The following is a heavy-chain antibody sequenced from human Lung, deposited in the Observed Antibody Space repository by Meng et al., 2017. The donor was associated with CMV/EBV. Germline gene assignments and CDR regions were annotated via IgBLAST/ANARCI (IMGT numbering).Heavy chain of an antibody. CDR3: ARNQPISDAFDI. CDR1: GFTVSTNF. V-gene: IGHV3-53*01. D-gene: IGHD3-3*01. Sequence: SLKISXAASGFTVSTNFMSWVRQAPGKGLEWVSLMYSGGTTYYADSVKGRFTISRDDSKNTLYLQMNSLRAEDTAVYYCARNQPISDAFDIWGQGTMVTISS. J-gene: IGHJ3*02. CDR2: MYSGGTT.